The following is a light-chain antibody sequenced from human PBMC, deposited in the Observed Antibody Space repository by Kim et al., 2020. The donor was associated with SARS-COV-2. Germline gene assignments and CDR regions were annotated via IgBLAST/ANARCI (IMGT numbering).Light chain of an antibody. Sequence: RATINCKSSQSVLYSSNNKNYLGWYQLKPGQPPKLLIYWASTRESGVPDRFSGSGSGTDFTLTISSLQAEDVAVYYCQQYYSTMYSFGQGTKLEI. CDR2: WAS. CDR1: QSVLYSSNNKNY. V-gene: IGKV4-1*01. J-gene: IGKJ2*03. CDR3: QQYYSTMYS.